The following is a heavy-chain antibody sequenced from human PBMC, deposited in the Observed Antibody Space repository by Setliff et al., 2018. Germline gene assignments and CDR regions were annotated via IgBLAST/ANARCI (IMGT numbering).Heavy chain of an antibody. D-gene: IGHD5-12*01. CDR1: GPTFSRYS. J-gene: IGHJ4*02. Sequence: PGESLKISCAAPGPTFSRYSMNWVRQAPGKGLEWISYISSSNSGMYYADSVKGRFTISRDSAKNSVYLQMNSLRAEDTAVYYCARGIGTLDISRYFDYWGQGTLVTVSS. CDR3: ARGIGTLDISRYFDY. CDR2: ISSSNSGM. V-gene: IGHV3-48*01.